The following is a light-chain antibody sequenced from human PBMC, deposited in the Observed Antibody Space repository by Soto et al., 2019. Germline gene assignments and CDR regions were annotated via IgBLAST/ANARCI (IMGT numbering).Light chain of an antibody. CDR3: QQYGSSPRT. Sequence: DIVLTQSPGTLSLSPGERATLSCRASQTVSSSSLAWYQQKPGQAPRLLIFGASTRAAGFPDRFSGSGSGTDFTLTISRLEPEDFAVYYCQQYGSSPRTFGQGTKVVIK. CDR2: GAS. CDR1: QTVSSSS. V-gene: IGKV3-20*01. J-gene: IGKJ1*01.